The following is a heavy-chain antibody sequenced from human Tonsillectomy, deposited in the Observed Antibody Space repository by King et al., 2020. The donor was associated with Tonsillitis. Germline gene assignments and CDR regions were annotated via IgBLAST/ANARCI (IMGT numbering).Heavy chain of an antibody. CDR1: GFTFSDSY. J-gene: IGHJ3*02. CDR2: ISSSGNSI. CDR3: ARGHRELGGAFDI. V-gene: IGHV3-11*01. D-gene: IGHD1-7*01. Sequence: VQLVESGGGLVKPGGSLRLSCAASGFTFSDSYMSWIRQAPGKGLEWVSYISSSGNSIYFADSVKGLFTISRDNAKNSLYLQMNRLRAEDTAIYYCARGHRELGGAFDIGGQGTVVTVSS.